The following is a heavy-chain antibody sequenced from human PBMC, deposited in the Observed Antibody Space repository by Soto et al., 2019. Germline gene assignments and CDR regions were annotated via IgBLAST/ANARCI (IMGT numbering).Heavy chain of an antibody. D-gene: IGHD5-12*01. CDR2: IKGDGSET. Sequence: PGGSLRLSCAASGFTFSSYWMHWVRQAPGKGLVWVSRIKGDGSETNYADSVKGRFTISRDNVENTLYLQLNSLRAEDTAVYYCLRGNSGYGNFDYWGQGTRVTVSS. CDR3: LRGNSGYGNFDY. V-gene: IGHV3-74*01. J-gene: IGHJ4*02. CDR1: GFTFSSYW.